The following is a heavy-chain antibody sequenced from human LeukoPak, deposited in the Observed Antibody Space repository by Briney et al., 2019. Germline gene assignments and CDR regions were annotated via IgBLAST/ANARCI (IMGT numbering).Heavy chain of an antibody. D-gene: IGHD3-22*01. CDR3: ARGALITNYYDSSGYYYAYY. CDR2: INAGNGNT. Sequence: ASVKVSCKASGYTFTSYGISWVRQAPGQGLEWMGWINAGNGNTKYSQKFQGRVTITRDTSASTAYMELSSLRSEDTAVYYCARGALITNYYDSSGYYYAYYWGQGTLVTVSS. V-gene: IGHV1-3*01. CDR1: GYTFTSYG. J-gene: IGHJ4*02.